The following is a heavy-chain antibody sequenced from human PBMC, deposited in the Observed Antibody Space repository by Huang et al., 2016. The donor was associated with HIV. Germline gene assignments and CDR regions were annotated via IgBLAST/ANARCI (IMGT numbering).Heavy chain of an antibody. D-gene: IGHD4-17*01. J-gene: IGHJ4*02. Sequence: QVQLVQSGAEVKTPGSSVKVSCKASGGTFSKYAISWVRQAPGQWLEWMGGIIPMCGTPNYARKFQGRVTITADDSTSTTYVEVSSLRSEDTALYYCARGQLGSYGDYDVLYWGQGTLVTVSS. V-gene: IGHV1-69*13. CDR2: IIPMCGTP. CDR3: ARGQLGSYGDYDVLY. CDR1: GGTFSKYA.